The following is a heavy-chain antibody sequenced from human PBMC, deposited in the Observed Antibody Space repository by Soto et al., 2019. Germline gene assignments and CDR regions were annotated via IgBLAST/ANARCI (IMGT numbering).Heavy chain of an antibody. CDR3: TAGSPFNY. J-gene: IGHJ4*02. Sequence: PXVSLGLSCAASGFTFTTAWLTWVRQAPGKGLEWVGRIKGKPDGGATDYAALVEGRFMISRDDSQNTVFLQMNSLKTDDTAVYYCTAGSPFNYWGPGTLVTVSS. CDR2: IKGKPDGGAT. V-gene: IGHV3-15*01. CDR1: GFTFTTAW.